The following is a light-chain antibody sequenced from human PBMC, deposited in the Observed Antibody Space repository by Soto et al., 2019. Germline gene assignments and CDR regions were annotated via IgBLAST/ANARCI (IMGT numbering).Light chain of an antibody. CDR1: QSINRH. V-gene: IGKV3-11*01. J-gene: IGKJ4*01. CDR3: QQRINWPPVT. CDR2: DAS. Sequence: EIVLTQSPATLSLSPGERATLSCRASQSINRHLAWYRQKPGQAPRLLIYDASNRATGIPARFSGSGSGTDFTFTITSLQPEDFGVYYCQQRINWPPVTFGGGTKVEIK.